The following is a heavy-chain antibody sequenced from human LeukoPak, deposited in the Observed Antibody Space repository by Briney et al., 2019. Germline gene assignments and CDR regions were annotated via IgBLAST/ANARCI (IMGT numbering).Heavy chain of an antibody. D-gene: IGHD3-10*01. CDR3: AREQNIRGVIIMADS. Sequence: PGRSLRLSSHTHRFTLSSYSLPSLRQTPGKQLDRVSGISASGGGTYYAEFVKGRFTISRDNSKNTLYLQMDGLRADDTAVYYCAREQNIRGVIIMADSWGQGALVTVSS. J-gene: IGHJ4*02. CDR2: ISASGGGT. V-gene: IGHV3-23*01. CDR1: RFTLSSYS.